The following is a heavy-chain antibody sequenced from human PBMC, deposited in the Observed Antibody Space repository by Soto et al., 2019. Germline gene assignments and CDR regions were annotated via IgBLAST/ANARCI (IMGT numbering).Heavy chain of an antibody. CDR1: GGSISSYY. V-gene: IGHV4-59*01. J-gene: IGHJ5*02. D-gene: IGHD5-18*01. Sequence: QVQLQESGPGLVKPSETLSLTCTVSGGSISSYYWSWIRQPPGKGLEWIGYIYYSGSTNYNPSLTGRATLSVTTTKTQSSLNLSAVTAADTAVYYCARSVGTWIQLWLRGESWFDPWGQGTLVTVSS. CDR3: ARSVGTWIQLWLRGESWFDP. CDR2: IYYSGST.